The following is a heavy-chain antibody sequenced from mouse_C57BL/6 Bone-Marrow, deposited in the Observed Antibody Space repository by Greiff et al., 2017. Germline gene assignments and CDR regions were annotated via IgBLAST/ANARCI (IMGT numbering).Heavy chain of an antibody. J-gene: IGHJ2*01. CDR3: ARLGGYYDGY. Sequence: EVQLVESGAELVKPGASVKLSCTASGFNIKDTYMHWVKQRPEQGLEWIGRIDPANGNTEYDPKFQDKATITADTSSNTAYLHLSSLTSEDTAVYYCARLGGYYDGYWGQGTTLTGSS. CDR1: GFNIKDTY. CDR2: IDPANGNT. V-gene: IGHV14-3*02. D-gene: IGHD1-1*02.